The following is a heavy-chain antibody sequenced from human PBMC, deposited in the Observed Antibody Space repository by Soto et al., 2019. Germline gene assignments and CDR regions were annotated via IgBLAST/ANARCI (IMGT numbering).Heavy chain of an antibody. J-gene: IGHJ4*02. CDR3: AKIGYSSSWLEYYFDY. Sequence: LRLSCAASGFTFSSYAMSWVRQAPGKGLEWVSAISGSGGSTYYADSVKGRFTISRDNSKNTLYLQMNSLRAEDTAVYYCAKIGYSSSWLEYYFDYWGQGTLVTVSS. CDR2: ISGSGGST. CDR1: GFTFSSYA. D-gene: IGHD6-13*01. V-gene: IGHV3-23*01.